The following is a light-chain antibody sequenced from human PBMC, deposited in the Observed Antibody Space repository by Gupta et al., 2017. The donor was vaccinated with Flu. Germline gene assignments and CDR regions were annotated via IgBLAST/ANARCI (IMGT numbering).Light chain of an antibody. J-gene: IGLJ3*02. CDR3: VTGDSGRNRM. CDR2: END. V-gene: IGLV1-51*02. CDR1: NSNSGSNY. Sequence: QSGLTQPPSVSAASGQKVTISCSGSNSNSGSNYVSWYQQLPETAPKLLMYENDKRPAGIPDRFSGSKSGTAATLDITGLQNGDEAVYYCVTGDSGRNRMFGGGTKVTVL.